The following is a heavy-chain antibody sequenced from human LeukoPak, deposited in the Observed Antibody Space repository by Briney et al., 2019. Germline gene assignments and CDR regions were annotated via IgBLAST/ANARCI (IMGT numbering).Heavy chain of an antibody. CDR1: GYTFTGYY. V-gene: IGHV1-2*02. D-gene: IGHD3-10*01. J-gene: IGHJ5*02. CDR3: ARDVVTMVRGVIPWFDP. Sequence: ASVKVSCKASGYTFTGYYMHWVRQAPGQGLEWMGWINPNSGGTNYAQKFQGRVTMTRDTSISTAYMELSRLRSDDTAVYYCARDVVTMVRGVIPWFDPWGQGTLVTVSS. CDR2: INPNSGGT.